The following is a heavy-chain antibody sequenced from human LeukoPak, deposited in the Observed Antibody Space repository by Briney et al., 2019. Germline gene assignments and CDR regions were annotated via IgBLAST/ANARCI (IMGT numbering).Heavy chain of an antibody. D-gene: IGHD3-22*01. J-gene: IGHJ4*02. Sequence: SETLSLTCTVSGGSISRYYWSWIRQPPGKGLEWIGYIYYSGSTNYNSSLKSRVSISVDTSKNQFSLKLSSVTAADTAVYYCARLLYYYSSGYYYDYWGQGTLVTVSS. CDR1: GGSISRYY. CDR2: IYYSGST. CDR3: ARLLYYYSSGYYYDY. V-gene: IGHV4-59*08.